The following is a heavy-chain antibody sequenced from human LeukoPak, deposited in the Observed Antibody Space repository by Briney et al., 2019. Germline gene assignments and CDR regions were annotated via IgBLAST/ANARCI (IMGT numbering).Heavy chain of an antibody. D-gene: IGHD3-10*01. V-gene: IGHV3-30-3*01. Sequence: PGGSLRLSCAASGFSFSSYAMHWVRQAPGKGLEWVAVISYDGSTKYYADSVKGRFTISRDNSKTTLYLQMNSLRAEDTAVYYCARDPMVRGIIWYYFDYWGQGTLVTVSS. CDR2: ISYDGSTK. CDR1: GFSFSSYA. CDR3: ARDPMVRGIIWYYFDY. J-gene: IGHJ4*02.